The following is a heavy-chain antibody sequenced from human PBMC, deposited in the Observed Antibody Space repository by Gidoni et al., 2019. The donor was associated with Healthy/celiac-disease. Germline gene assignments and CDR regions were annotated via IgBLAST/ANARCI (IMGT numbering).Heavy chain of an antibody. J-gene: IGHJ4*02. CDR3: ARGQGYCSSTSCYTPYYFDS. V-gene: IGHV4-30-2*01. D-gene: IGHD2-2*02. CDR1: GGSISSGGYS. CDR2: LYHSGST. Sequence: LQRPESGSGRVKPSQTLSLTCAGSGGSISSGGYSCSWIRQHPGKGLEWIGYLYHSGSTYYNPSLECRVTISVARSKNQFSLKLSSVTAADTAVYYCARGQGYCSSTSCYTPYYFDSWGQGTLVTVSS.